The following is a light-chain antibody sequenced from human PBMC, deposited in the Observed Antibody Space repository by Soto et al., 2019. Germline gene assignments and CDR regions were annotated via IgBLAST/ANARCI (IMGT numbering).Light chain of an antibody. CDR1: QSIDNW. CDR2: KAS. V-gene: IGKV1-5*03. Sequence: DIQMTQSPSTLSASTGDRVTITCRASQSIDNWLAWYQQQPGQAPKLLIYKASSLQTGVQSRFSGSGSGTEFTLSISSLQPDDFASYYCQQYDNFPWTFGQGTKVEIK. CDR3: QQYDNFPWT. J-gene: IGKJ1*01.